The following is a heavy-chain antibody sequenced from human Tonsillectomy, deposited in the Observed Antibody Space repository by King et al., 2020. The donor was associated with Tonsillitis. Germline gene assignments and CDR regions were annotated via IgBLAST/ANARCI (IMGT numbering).Heavy chain of an antibody. V-gene: IGHV3-21*01. J-gene: IGHJ6*02. Sequence: VQLVESGGGLVKPGGSLRLSCAASGFTFSSYSMNWVRQAPGKGLEWVSSISSSHIYTHYADSVKGRFTISRDNAKNSLYLQMNSLRVEDTAVYYCARRFLWGYTGCDSAMDGWSQGTTVTV. CDR1: GFTFSSYS. CDR3: ARRFLWGYTGCDSAMDG. D-gene: IGHD5-12*01. CDR2: ISSSHIYT.